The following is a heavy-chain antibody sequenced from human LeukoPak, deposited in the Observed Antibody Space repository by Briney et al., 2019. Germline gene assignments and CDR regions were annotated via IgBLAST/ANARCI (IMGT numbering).Heavy chain of an antibody. CDR3: ARRGNWGFFDY. CDR2: INTSGST. CDR1: GGSISGND. Sequence: SETLSLTYTVWGGSISGNDWSWVRQPPGKGLEWIGYINTSGSTNYNPSLKSRVSISLDTSRNQFSLKLTSVTAADTAVYYCARRGNWGFFDYWGQGILVSVSS. J-gene: IGHJ4*02. D-gene: IGHD7-27*01. V-gene: IGHV4-4*09.